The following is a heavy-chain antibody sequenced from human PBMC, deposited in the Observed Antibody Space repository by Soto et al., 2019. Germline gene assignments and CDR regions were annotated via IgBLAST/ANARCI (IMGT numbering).Heavy chain of an antibody. D-gene: IGHD3-22*01. CDR3: ARTPYDSSGYYHYYYGMDV. V-gene: IGHV1-2*04. CDR2: INPNSGGT. J-gene: IGHJ6*02. CDR1: GYTFTGYY. Sequence: ASVKVSCKASGYTFTGYYMHWVRQAPGQGLEWMGWINPNSGGTNYAQKFQGWVTMTRDTSISTAYMELSRLRSDDTAVYYCARTPYDSSGYYHYYYGMDVWGQGTTVTV.